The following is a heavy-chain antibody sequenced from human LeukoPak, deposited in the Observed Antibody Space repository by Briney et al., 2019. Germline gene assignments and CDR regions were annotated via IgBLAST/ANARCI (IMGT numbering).Heavy chain of an antibody. D-gene: IGHD4-17*01. Sequence: SETLSLTCTVSGGSITRGDYYWSWIRQPPGKGLEWIGSIYYSGSTSYNPSLKSRLTTSVDTSKNQFSLKLSSVTAADTAVYYCARVVSVRSLDYWGQGTLVTVSS. CDR2: IYYSGST. CDR1: GGSITRGDYY. V-gene: IGHV4-30-4*01. CDR3: ARVVSVRSLDY. J-gene: IGHJ4*02.